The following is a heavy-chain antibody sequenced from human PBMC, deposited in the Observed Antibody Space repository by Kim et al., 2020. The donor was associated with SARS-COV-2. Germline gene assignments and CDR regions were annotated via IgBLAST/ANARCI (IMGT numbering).Heavy chain of an antibody. D-gene: IGHD1-26*01. J-gene: IGHJ3*02. Sequence: NPSLQSRVTISVDTSKNQFSLKLSSVTAADTAVYYCARDSGEWELQAFDIWGQGTMVTVSS. V-gene: IGHV4-59*01. CDR3: ARDSGEWELQAFDI.